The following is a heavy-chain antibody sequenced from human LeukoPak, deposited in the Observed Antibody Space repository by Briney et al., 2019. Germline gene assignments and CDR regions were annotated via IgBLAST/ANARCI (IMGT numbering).Heavy chain of an antibody. D-gene: IGHD1-26*01. Sequence: PGGSLRLSCAASGFTFDDYAMHWVRQASGKGLEWVSHITWDGGSTHYADSVEGRFTISRDNRENSLYLQMNSLRAEDTAVYYCARDPYSGRYGDYYYYYMDVWGKGTTVTISS. CDR1: GFTFDDYA. CDR3: ARDPYSGRYGDYYYYYMDV. J-gene: IGHJ6*03. CDR2: ITWDGGST. V-gene: IGHV3-43D*03.